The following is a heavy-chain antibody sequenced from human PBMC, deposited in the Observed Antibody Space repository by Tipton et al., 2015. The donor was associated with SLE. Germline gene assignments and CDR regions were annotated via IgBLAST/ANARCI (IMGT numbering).Heavy chain of an antibody. CDR1: GGSISSYY. Sequence: TLSLTCTVSGGSISSYYWTWIRQPPGKGLEWIGYTSYSGSTNYSPSLKTRVTISVDTSKNQFSLNLTSVTAADTAVYYCAGHRDTSGYYHYGMAVWGQGSTVTV. V-gene: IGHV4-59*08. D-gene: IGHD3-22*01. J-gene: IGHJ6*02. CDR3: AGHRDTSGYYHYGMAV. CDR2: TSYSGST.